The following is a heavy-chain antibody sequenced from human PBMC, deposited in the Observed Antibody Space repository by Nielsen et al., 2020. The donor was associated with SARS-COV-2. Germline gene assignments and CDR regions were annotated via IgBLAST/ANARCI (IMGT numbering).Heavy chain of an antibody. CDR3: ARGPGYCSGGSCYSGRLNYFDY. Sequence: SETLSLTCAVYGGSFSGYYWSWIRQPPGKGLEWIGEINHSGSTNYNPSLKSRVTISVDTSKNQFSLKLSSVTAADTAAYYCARGPGYCSGGSCYSGRLNYFDYWGQGTLVTVSS. J-gene: IGHJ4*02. CDR1: GGSFSGYY. CDR2: INHSGST. D-gene: IGHD2-15*01. V-gene: IGHV4-34*01.